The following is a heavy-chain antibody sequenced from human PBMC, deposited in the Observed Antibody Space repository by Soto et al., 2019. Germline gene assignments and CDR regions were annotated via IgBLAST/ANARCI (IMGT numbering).Heavy chain of an antibody. CDR3: AKGSSRSRPYYVDY. CDR2: ITDSGSDT. J-gene: IGHJ4*02. D-gene: IGHD2-2*01. CDR1: GFTFSIYA. V-gene: IGHV3-23*01. Sequence: EVQLLESGGGLVQPGGSLRLSCAASGFTFSIYAMAWVRQTPGEGLEWVSAITDSGSDTYHADSVKGRFTISRDNSKNTLYLQMNSLSVEDTATYFCAKGSSRSRPYYVDYWGQGILVTVS.